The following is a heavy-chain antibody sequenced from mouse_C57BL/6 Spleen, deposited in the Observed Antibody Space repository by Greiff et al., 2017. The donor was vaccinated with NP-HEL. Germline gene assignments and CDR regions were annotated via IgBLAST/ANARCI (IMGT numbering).Heavy chain of an antibody. D-gene: IGHD2-4*01. CDR1: GYSITSGYY. CDR3: ARDDYRGYFDV. J-gene: IGHJ1*03. V-gene: IGHV3-6*01. Sequence: EVQVVESGPGLVKPSQSLSLPCSVTGYSITSGYYWNWIRQFPGNKLEWMGYISYDGSNNYNPSLKNRISITRDTSKNQFFLKLNSVTTEDTATYYCARDDYRGYFDVWGTGTTVTVSS. CDR2: ISYDGSN.